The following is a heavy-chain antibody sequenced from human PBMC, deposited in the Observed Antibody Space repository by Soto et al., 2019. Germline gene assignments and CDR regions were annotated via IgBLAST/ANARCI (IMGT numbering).Heavy chain of an antibody. CDR1: GFTFSSYA. CDR3: AKSLKGSYRSSWYGDYYYGMDV. J-gene: IGHJ6*02. Sequence: PGGSLRLSCAASGFTFSSYAMSWVRQAPGKGLEWVSAISASGGSTYYADSVKGRFTISRDNSKNTLYLQMNSLRAEDTAVYYCAKSLKGSYRSSWYGDYYYGMDVWGQGTTVTVSS. V-gene: IGHV3-23*01. CDR2: ISASGGST. D-gene: IGHD6-13*01.